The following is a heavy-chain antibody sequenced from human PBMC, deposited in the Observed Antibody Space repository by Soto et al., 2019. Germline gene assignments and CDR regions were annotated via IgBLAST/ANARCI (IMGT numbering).Heavy chain of an antibody. CDR3: ARGYCQFDY. CDR2: IYSSGST. D-gene: IGHD1-26*01. Sequence: QVQLQESGPGLVKPSETLSLTCTVSGGSISSYYWGWMRQPAGKGLEWIGHIYSSGSTNYNPSLKSRLTMSVETSKNQFSLKLSSVTAADTAVYYCARGYCQFDYWGQGTLVTVSS. V-gene: IGHV4-4*07. CDR1: GGSISSYY. J-gene: IGHJ4*02.